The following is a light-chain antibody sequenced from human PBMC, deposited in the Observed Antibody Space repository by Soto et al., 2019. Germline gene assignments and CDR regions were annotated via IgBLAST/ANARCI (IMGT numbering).Light chain of an antibody. CDR1: QTGDSRY. CDR3: QQYDSTVWT. J-gene: IGKJ1*01. CDR2: AAS. Sequence: EIVLTQSPGTLSLSPGETATLSCRASQTGDSRYLAWYQQKRGQAPRLLIYAASSRATGVPDRFSGSGSGTDFTLTIRRLEPEDFAVYYCQQYDSTVWTFGQGTKLDI. V-gene: IGKV3-20*01.